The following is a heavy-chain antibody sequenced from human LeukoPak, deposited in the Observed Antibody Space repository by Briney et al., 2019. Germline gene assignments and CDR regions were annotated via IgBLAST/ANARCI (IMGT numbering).Heavy chain of an antibody. CDR1: GYTFTGYY. V-gene: IGHV1-2*02. D-gene: IGHD6-19*01. J-gene: IGHJ4*02. Sequence: ASVKASCKASGYTFTGYYMHWVRQAPGQGLEWMGWINPNSGGTDYAQKFQGRVTMTRDTSISTAYMELSRLRSDDTAVYYCATDMTYSSGDYWGQGTLVTVSS. CDR3: ATDMTYSSGDY. CDR2: INPNSGGT.